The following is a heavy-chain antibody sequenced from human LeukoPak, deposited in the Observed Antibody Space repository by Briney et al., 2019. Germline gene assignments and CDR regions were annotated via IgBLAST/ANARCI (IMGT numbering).Heavy chain of an antibody. D-gene: IGHD4-17*01. CDR1: GFTFSSYA. V-gene: IGHV3-23*01. CDR3: AKATTVTTGGYFDY. J-gene: IGHJ4*02. Sequence: GGSLRLSCVASGFTFSSYAMSRVRQAPVKGLEWVSAISGSGGNTYYADSVKGRFTISRDNSKNTLYLQMNSLRAEDTAVYFCAKATTVTTGGYFDYWGQGTLVTVSS. CDR2: ISGSGGNT.